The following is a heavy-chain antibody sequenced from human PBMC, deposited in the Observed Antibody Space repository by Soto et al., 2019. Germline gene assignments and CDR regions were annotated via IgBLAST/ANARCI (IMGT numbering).Heavy chain of an antibody. CDR1: GYTFTSYG. D-gene: IGHD2-15*01. CDR3: ARDRYCSGGSCSSHYYYGMDV. CDR2: ISAYNGNT. V-gene: IGHV1-18*01. Sequence: QVQLVQSGAEVKKPGASVKFSCKASGYTFTSYGISWVRQAPGQGLEWMGWISAYNGNTNYAQKLQGRVTMTTDTSTSKAYMELRSLRSDDTAVYYCARDRYCSGGSCSSHYYYGMDVWGQGTTVTVSS. J-gene: IGHJ6*02.